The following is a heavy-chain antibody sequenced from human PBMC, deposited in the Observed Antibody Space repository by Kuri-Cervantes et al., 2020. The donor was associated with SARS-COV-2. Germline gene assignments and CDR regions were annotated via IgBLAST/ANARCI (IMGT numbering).Heavy chain of an antibody. J-gene: IGHJ2*01. Sequence: SETLSLTCTVSGGSISSYYWSWIRQPPGKGLERIGEINHSGSTNYNPSLKSRVTISVDTSKNQFSLKLTSVTAADTAVYYCARVPGGAAASGHFDLWGRGTLVTVSS. V-gene: IGHV4-34*01. CDR2: INHSGST. CDR1: GGSISSYY. D-gene: IGHD6-13*01. CDR3: ARVPGGAAASGHFDL.